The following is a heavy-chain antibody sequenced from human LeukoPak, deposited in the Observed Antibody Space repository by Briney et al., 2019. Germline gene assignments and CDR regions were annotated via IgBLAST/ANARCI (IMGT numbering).Heavy chain of an antibody. CDR2: ISYDASNK. D-gene: IGHD2-21*01. Sequence: GGSLRLSCAASGFTFSSYAMHWVRQAPGKGLKWVAVISYDASNKYYADSVKGRFTISRDNSKNTLYLQMNSLRAEDTAVYYCAGWRGHIPGPLDYWGQGTLVTVSS. CDR1: GFTFSSYA. J-gene: IGHJ4*02. V-gene: IGHV3-30-3*01. CDR3: AGWRGHIPGPLDY.